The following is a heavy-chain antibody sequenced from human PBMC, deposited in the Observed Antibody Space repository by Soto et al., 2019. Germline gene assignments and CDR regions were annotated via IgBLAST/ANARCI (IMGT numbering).Heavy chain of an antibody. CDR1: GGSISSYY. J-gene: IGHJ6*02. Sequence: SETLSLTCTVSGGSISSYYWSWIRQPPGKGLEWIGYIYSIGSTNYNPSLKSRVTISVDTSKNQFSLKLSSVTAADTAVYYCARRLYYDSSGFEGGGMDVWGQGTTVTVSS. CDR3: ARRLYYDSSGFEGGGMDV. CDR2: IYSIGST. D-gene: IGHD3-22*01. V-gene: IGHV4-4*08.